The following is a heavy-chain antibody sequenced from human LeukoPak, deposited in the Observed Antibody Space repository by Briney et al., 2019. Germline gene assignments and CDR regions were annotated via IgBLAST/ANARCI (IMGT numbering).Heavy chain of an antibody. V-gene: IGHV1-24*01. D-gene: IGHD3-16*01. Sequence: GASVKVSCKVYGYTLTELSMHWVRQAPGKGLEWMGGFDPEDGETIYAQKFQGRVTMTEDTSTDTAYMELSSLRSEDTAVYYCATGPTARNYVGPGYYGMDVWGQGTTVTVSS. CDR1: GYTLTELS. CDR2: FDPEDGET. CDR3: ATGPTARNYVGPGYYGMDV. J-gene: IGHJ6*02.